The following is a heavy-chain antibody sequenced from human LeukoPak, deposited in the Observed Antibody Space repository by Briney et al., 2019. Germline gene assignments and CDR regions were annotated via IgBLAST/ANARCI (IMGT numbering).Heavy chain of an antibody. CDR3: ARPGTSWSFDY. CDR2: ISGSGSDT. CDR1: GFTFSDYY. D-gene: IGHD6-13*01. Sequence: GGSLRLSCAASGFTFSDYYMSWIRQAPGKGLEWLSYISGSGSDTNYADSVKGRFTISRDNAKNSLYLQMNSLRAEDTAVYYCARPGTSWSFDYWGQGSLVTVSS. J-gene: IGHJ4*02. V-gene: IGHV3-11*03.